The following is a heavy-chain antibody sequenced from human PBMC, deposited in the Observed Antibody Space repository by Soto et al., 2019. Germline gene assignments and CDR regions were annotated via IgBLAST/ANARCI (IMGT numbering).Heavy chain of an antibody. CDR3: AKDSLRYFDWLDY. CDR1: GFTFSSYG. J-gene: IGHJ4*02. Sequence: GSLRLSCAASGFTFSSYGMHWVRQAPGKGLEWVAVISYDGSNKYYADSVKGRFTISRDNSKNTLYLQMNSLRAEDTAVYYCAKDSLRYFDWLDYWGQGTLVTVSS. V-gene: IGHV3-30*18. CDR2: ISYDGSNK. D-gene: IGHD3-9*01.